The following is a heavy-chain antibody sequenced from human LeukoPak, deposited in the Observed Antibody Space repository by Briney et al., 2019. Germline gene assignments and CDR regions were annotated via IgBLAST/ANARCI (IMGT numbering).Heavy chain of an antibody. Sequence: GRSLRLSCAASGITFDDYAMHWVRQAPGKGLEWVSGISWNSGSINYAESVKGRFTISRDNAKKSLYLQMNSLRAEDTAVYYCAEGPSYDFWSGHSCYFDYWGQGTLVTVSS. D-gene: IGHD3-3*01. CDR1: GITFDDYA. CDR2: ISWNSGSI. V-gene: IGHV3-9*01. CDR3: AEGPSYDFWSGHSCYFDY. J-gene: IGHJ4*02.